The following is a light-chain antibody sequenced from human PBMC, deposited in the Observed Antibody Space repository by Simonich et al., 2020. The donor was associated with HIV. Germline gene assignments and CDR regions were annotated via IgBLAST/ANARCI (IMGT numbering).Light chain of an antibody. CDR1: QGISSS. V-gene: IGKV1-NL1*01. CDR2: AAS. Sequence: DIQLTQSPSFLSASVGDRVTITCRASQGISSSLAWDQQKPGKAPKLLLYAASRLESGVPSRFSGSGSGTDYTLTISSLQPEDFATYYCQQYYSTPPTFGQGTKVETK. CDR3: QQYYSTPPT. J-gene: IGKJ1*01.